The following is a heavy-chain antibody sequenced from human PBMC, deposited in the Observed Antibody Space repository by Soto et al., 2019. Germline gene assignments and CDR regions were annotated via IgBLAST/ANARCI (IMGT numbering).Heavy chain of an antibody. CDR3: ARGPVEFLRYFDWLLYQNWVDP. CDR2: INHSGST. J-gene: IGHJ5*02. CDR1: GGSFSGCY. D-gene: IGHD3-9*01. V-gene: IGHV4-34*01. Sequence: SETLSLTCAVYGGSFSGCYWSWSRQPPGKGLEWIGEINHSGSTNYNPSLKSRVTISVDTSKNQFSLKLSSVTAADTAVYYCARGPVEFLRYFDWLLYQNWVDPWGQGTLVT.